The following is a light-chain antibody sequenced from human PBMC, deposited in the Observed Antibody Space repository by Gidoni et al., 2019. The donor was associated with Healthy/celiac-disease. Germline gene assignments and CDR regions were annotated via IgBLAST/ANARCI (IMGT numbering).Light chain of an antibody. CDR3: QQRSNWPPT. Sequence: ENVLTQVPATLSWTPGERATLSCRASQSVSRYLAWYQQQPGQAPRLLIYDASNRATGIPARFSGSGSGTDFTLTISSLEPEDFAVYYCQQRSNWPPTFGGGTKVEIK. J-gene: IGKJ4*01. CDR2: DAS. CDR1: QSVSRY. V-gene: IGKV3-11*01.